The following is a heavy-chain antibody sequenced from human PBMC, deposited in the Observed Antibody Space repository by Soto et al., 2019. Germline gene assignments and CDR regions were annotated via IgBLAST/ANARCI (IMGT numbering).Heavy chain of an antibody. CDR3: ARTSSITMVRGVTPPPFDY. Sequence: ESGPTLVNPTQTLTLTCTFSGFSLDSNGVAVGWIRQPPGKALEWLALIYWDGDERHSTSLKTRLTISKDTSKNQVVLTMTNMDPVDTATYYCARTSSITMVRGVTPPPFDYWGQGTLVTVSS. V-gene: IGHV2-5*02. CDR2: IYWDGDE. D-gene: IGHD3-10*01. CDR1: GFSLDSNGVA. J-gene: IGHJ4*02.